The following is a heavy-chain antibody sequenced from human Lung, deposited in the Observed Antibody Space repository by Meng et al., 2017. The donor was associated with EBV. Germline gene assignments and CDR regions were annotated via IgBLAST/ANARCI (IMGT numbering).Heavy chain of an antibody. V-gene: IGHV1-2*06. CDR3: ARDDCSGGTCYSFDY. J-gene: IGHJ4*02. CDR1: GYTFTGYY. CDR2: INPDSGGT. D-gene: IGHD2-15*01. Sequence: VQLVQSGAEVKKTGASVNVSCKASGYTFTGYYIHWVRQAPGQGLEWMGRINPDSGGTNYAQKFQDRVTMTRDTSTSTAYMELSRLRSDDTAVYYCARDDCSGGTCYSFDYWGLGTLVTVSS.